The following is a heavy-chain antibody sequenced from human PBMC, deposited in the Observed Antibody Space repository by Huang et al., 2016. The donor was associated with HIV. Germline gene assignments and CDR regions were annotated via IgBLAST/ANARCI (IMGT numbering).Heavy chain of an antibody. V-gene: IGHV1-69*13. J-gene: IGHJ4*02. D-gene: IGHD3-3*01. CDR3: ARGAPDLDSHLDH. Sequence: QVQLVQSGAEVKKPGSSVKVSCKVSGGTFTNAISWVRQAPGQGLEWMGGSIPIFGTPNYARKFQGRVTITADESTSIAYMELSSLRSEDTAVYYCARGAPDLDSHLDHWGQGTLVTVSS. CDR2: SIPIFGTP. CDR1: GGTFTNA.